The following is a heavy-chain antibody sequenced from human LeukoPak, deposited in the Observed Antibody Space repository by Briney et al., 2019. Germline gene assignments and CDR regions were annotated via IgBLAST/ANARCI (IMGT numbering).Heavy chain of an antibody. V-gene: IGHV3-30*18. J-gene: IGHJ4*02. CDR2: ISHDGNNK. Sequence: GGSLRLSCAASEFSVGSNYMTWVRQAPGKGLEWLAVISHDGNNKYYADSVKGRITISRDNSMSTLYLQMNSLRAEDTAVYYCAKVRWGSDNALDSWGQGTLVTGSS. D-gene: IGHD3-16*01. CDR3: AKVRWGSDNALDS. CDR1: EFSVGSNY.